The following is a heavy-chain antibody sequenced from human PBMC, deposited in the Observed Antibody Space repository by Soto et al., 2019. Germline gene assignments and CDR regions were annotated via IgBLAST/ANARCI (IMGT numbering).Heavy chain of an antibody. V-gene: IGHV4-59*01. Sequence: QVQLQESGPGLVKPSETLSLTCTVSGGSISSYYWSWIRQPPGKGLEWIGYIYYSGSTNYNPSPKSRVTISVDTSKHQFSLKLSSVNAADPAVYYCARDGAYCSSTRCWAPFDYWGQGTLVTVSS. CDR2: IYYSGST. J-gene: IGHJ4*02. D-gene: IGHD2-2*01. CDR3: ARDGAYCSSTRCWAPFDY. CDR1: GGSISSYY.